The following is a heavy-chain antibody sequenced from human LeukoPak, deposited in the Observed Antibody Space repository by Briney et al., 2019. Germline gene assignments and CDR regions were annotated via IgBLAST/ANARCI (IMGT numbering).Heavy chain of an antibody. J-gene: IGHJ5*02. V-gene: IGHV4-59*01. CDR2: IYYSGST. Sequence: SETLSLTCTVSGGSISSYYLSWIRQPPGKGLEWIGYIYYSGSTNYNPSLKSRVTISVDTSKNQFSLKLSSVTAADTAVYYCAREAFNWFDPWGQGTLVTVSS. CDR3: AREAFNWFDP. CDR1: GGSISSYY.